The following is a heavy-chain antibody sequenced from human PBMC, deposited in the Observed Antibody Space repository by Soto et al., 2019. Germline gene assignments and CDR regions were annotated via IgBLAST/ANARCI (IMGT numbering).Heavy chain of an antibody. J-gene: IGHJ5*02. Sequence: GASVKVSCKTSGGTFSSYAISWVRQAPGQGLEWMGGIIPNIGTANYAQKLQGRVTMTADTSTSTAYMELRSLRSDDTAVYYCARDGVAGTGWFDPWGQGTLVTVSS. CDR2: IIPNIGTA. D-gene: IGHD6-19*01. CDR1: GGTFSSYA. V-gene: IGHV1-69*06. CDR3: ARDGVAGTGWFDP.